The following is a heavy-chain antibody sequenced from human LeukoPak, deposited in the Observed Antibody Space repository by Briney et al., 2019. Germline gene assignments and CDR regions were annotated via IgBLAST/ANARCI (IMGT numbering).Heavy chain of an antibody. Sequence: ASVKVSCKASGYTFTSYDINWVRQATGQGLEWMGWMNRNSGNTGYAQKFQGRVTMTRNTSISTAYMELSSLRSEDTAVYYCARDGTVRWNNWNYGLGARYYYYMDVWGKGTTVTVSS. J-gene: IGHJ6*03. CDR3: ARDGTVRWNNWNYGLGARYYYYMDV. CDR1: GYTFTSYD. CDR2: MNRNSGNT. D-gene: IGHD1-7*01. V-gene: IGHV1-8*01.